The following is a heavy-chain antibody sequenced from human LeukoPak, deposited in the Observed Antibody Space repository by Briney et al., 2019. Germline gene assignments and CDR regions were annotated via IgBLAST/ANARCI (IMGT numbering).Heavy chain of an antibody. D-gene: IGHD7-27*01. V-gene: IGHV3-23*01. CDR1: GLTFSSYA. CDR2: ISGSGGCT. CDR3: ANNWGSRTADYFDY. Sequence: PGGSLRLSCAASGLTFSSYAMSCVRQGPGKGPEWVSAISGSGGCTYYADSVKGRFTISRDNSKNTLYRQMNSLRAEDTAVYYCANNWGSRTADYFDYWGQGTLVTVSS. J-gene: IGHJ4*02.